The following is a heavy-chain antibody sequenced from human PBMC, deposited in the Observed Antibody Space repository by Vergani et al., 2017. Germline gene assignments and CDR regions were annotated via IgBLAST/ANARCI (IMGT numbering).Heavy chain of an antibody. V-gene: IGHV3-NL1*01. J-gene: IGHJ6*02. CDR1: GFTFSSYG. CDR2: IYSGGST. Sequence: QVQLVESGGGVVQPGRSLRLSCAASGFTFSSYGMHWVRQAPGKGLEWVAVIYSGGSTYYADSVKGRFTISRDNSKNTLYLHMNSLRAEDTAVYYCARDFTYYYDSSGYYNYYGMDVWGQGTTVTVSS. D-gene: IGHD3-22*01. CDR3: ARDFTYYYDSSGYYNYYGMDV.